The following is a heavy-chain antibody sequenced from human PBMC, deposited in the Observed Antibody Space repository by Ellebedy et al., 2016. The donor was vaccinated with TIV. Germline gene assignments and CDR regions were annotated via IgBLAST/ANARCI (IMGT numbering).Heavy chain of an antibody. J-gene: IGHJ3*02. D-gene: IGHD6-13*01. CDR1: GYSFTSYW. V-gene: IGHV5-51*01. CDR2: IYPGDSDT. Sequence: GESLKISCKGSGYSFTSYWIGWVRQMPGKGLEWMGIIYPGDSDTRYSPSFQGQVTISADKSISTAYLQWSSLKASDTAMYYCARRVYSSSWYGNLHYSWDAFDIWGQGTMVTVSS. CDR3: ARRVYSSSWYGNLHYSWDAFDI.